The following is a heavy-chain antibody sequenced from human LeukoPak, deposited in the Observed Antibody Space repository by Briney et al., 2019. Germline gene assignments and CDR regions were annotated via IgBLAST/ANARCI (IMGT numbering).Heavy chain of an antibody. CDR3: ARAPYYGDYGATGWFDP. CDR2: IYHSGST. Sequence: SGTLSLTCAVSGYSISSGYYWGWIRQPPGKGLEWIGSIYHSGSTYYNPSLKSRVTISVDTSKNQFSLKLSSVTAADTAVYYCARAPYYGDYGATGWFDPWGQRTLVTVSS. D-gene: IGHD4-17*01. J-gene: IGHJ5*02. V-gene: IGHV4-38-2*01. CDR1: GYSISSGYY.